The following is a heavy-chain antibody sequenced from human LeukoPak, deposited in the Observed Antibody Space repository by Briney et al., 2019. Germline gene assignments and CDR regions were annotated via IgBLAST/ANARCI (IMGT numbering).Heavy chain of an antibody. Sequence: GESLKISCKGSGYSFTSYWIGWVRQMPGKGLEWMGIIYPGDSDTRYSPSLQGQVTISADKSIGTAYLQWSSLKASDTAMYYCARELIAAAGTAWFDPWGQGTLVTVSS. V-gene: IGHV5-51*01. J-gene: IGHJ5*02. CDR3: ARELIAAAGTAWFDP. D-gene: IGHD6-13*01. CDR1: GYSFTSYW. CDR2: IYPGDSDT.